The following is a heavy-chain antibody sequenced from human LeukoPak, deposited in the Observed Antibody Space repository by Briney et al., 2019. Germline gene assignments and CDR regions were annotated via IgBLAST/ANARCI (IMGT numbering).Heavy chain of an antibody. CDR3: ATLPTYYYDSSGYYVKPVDY. J-gene: IGHJ4*02. CDR1: GGSISSSNW. D-gene: IGHD3-22*01. CDR2: IYHSGST. V-gene: IGHV4-4*02. Sequence: SQTLSLTCNASGGSISSSNWWGWVRQPPGKGLEWIGEIYHSGSTNYNPSLKSRVTISVDKSKNQFSLKLSSVTAADTAVYYCATLPTYYYDSSGYYVKPVDYWGQGTLVTVSS.